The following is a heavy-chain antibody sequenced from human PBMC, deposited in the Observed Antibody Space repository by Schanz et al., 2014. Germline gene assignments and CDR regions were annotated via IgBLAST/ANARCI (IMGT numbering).Heavy chain of an antibody. V-gene: IGHV1-18*01. CDR1: GYIFINSG. Sequence: QVQLVQSGPEVKKPGATVKVSCKASGYIFINSGISWVRQAPGQGLEWVGWISVYNHNKEYDQKFQGRVTMTTDTSTSTAYMELRSLRSDDTAVYYCARDAADFYDILTEEDYWGQGTLVTVSS. CDR3: ARDAADFYDILTEEDY. CDR2: ISVYNHNK. J-gene: IGHJ4*02. D-gene: IGHD3-9*01.